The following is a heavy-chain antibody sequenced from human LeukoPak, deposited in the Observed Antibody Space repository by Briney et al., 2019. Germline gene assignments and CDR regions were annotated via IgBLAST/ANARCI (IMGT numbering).Heavy chain of an antibody. CDR3: ARVGYCSSTSCTYYFDY. CDR1: GYTFTDYG. Sequence: ASVKVSCKASGYTFTDYGISWVRQAPGQGLEWMGWINAYNGNTKFAQKVQGRVTMTTDTSTSTAYMELSSLRSDDTAVYYCARVGYCSSTSCTYYFDYWGQGTLVTVSS. J-gene: IGHJ4*02. V-gene: IGHV1-18*01. CDR2: INAYNGNT. D-gene: IGHD2-2*03.